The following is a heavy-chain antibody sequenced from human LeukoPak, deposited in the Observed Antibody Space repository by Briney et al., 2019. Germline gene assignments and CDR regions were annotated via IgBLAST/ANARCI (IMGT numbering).Heavy chain of an antibody. D-gene: IGHD3-3*01. V-gene: IGHV4-34*01. CDR2: INHSGST. CDR1: GGSFSGYY. Sequence: SQTLSLTCAVYGGSFSGYYWSWIRQPPGKGLEWIGEINHSGSTNYNPSLKSRVTISVDTSKNQFSLKLSSVTAADTAVYYCARRKPTYYDFWSGYPFDYWGQGTLVTVSS. CDR3: ARRKPTYYDFWSGYPFDY. J-gene: IGHJ4*02.